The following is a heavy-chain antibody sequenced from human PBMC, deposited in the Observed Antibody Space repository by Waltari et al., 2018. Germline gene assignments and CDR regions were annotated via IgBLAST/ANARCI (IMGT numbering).Heavy chain of an antibody. Sequence: QVQLVQSGAEVKKPGSSVKVSCKASGGTFSSYAISWVRQAPGQGLEWMGGIIPIFGTANYAQKFKGRVTITTDESTSTAYMELSSLRSEDTAVYYCARVWYYYDSSGYYSSYYFDYWGQGTLVTVSS. CDR2: IIPIFGTA. CDR3: ARVWYYYDSSGYYSSYYFDY. J-gene: IGHJ4*02. V-gene: IGHV1-69*05. D-gene: IGHD3-22*01. CDR1: GGTFSSYA.